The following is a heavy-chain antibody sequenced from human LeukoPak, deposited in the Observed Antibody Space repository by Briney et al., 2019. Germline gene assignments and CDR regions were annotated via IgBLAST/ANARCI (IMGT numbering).Heavy chain of an antibody. CDR1: GGSISSSSYY. CDR2: IYYSGST. V-gene: IGHV4-39*01. Sequence: SETLSLTCTVPGGSISSSSYYWGWIRQPPGRGLEWIGSIYYSGSTYYNPSLKSRVTISVDTSKNQFSLKLSSVTAADTAVYYCERGTPAAVIDYGGQEPLVTVSS. J-gene: IGHJ4*02. CDR3: ERGTPAAVIDY. D-gene: IGHD6-13*01.